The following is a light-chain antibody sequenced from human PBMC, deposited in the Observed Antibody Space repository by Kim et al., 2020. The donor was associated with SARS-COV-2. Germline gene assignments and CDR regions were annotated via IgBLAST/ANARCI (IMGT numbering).Light chain of an antibody. V-gene: IGKV1-16*02. Sequence: ASVGDSVTISCRASRDIRNYLAWFQQKPGKAPKALMFAASTLQMGVPSKFSGSGSGADFTLTISSLQPEDGATYYCQQYFSYPPTFGAGTKVDIK. CDR2: AAS. J-gene: IGKJ4*01. CDR1: RDIRNY. CDR3: QQYFSYPPT.